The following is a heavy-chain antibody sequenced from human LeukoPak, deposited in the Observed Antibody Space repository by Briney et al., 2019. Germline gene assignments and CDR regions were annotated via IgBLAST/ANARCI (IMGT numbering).Heavy chain of an antibody. CDR1: GGTFSSYA. Sequence: ASVKVSCKASGGTFSSYAISWVRQAPGQGLEWMGGIIPIFGTANYAQKFQGRVTITADKSTSTAYMELSSLRSEDTAVYYCASRNYYDSSGYQLYNWFDPWGQGTLVTVSS. J-gene: IGHJ5*02. CDR2: IIPIFGTA. D-gene: IGHD3-22*01. V-gene: IGHV1-69*06. CDR3: ASRNYYDSSGYQLYNWFDP.